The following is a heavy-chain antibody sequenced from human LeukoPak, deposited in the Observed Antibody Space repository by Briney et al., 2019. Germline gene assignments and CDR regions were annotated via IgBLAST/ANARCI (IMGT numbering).Heavy chain of an antibody. J-gene: IGHJ5*02. D-gene: IGHD3-16*02. V-gene: IGHV4-34*01. CDR2: INHSGST. Sequence: PSETLSLTCAVYGGSFSGYDWSWIRQPPGKGLEWIGEINHSGSTNYNPSLKSRVSISIDTSKNQFPLQLSSVTAADTAVYYCARGRGFTFGGVIVLNWFDPWGQGTLVTVSS. CDR3: ARGRGFTFGGVIVLNWFDP. CDR1: GGSFSGYD.